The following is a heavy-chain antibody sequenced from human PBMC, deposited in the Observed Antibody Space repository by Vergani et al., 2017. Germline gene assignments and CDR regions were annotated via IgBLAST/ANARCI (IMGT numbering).Heavy chain of an antibody. V-gene: IGHV1-46*03. Sequence: QVQVLKPGAELKKSGASVKVSCKTSGYTFTNFHMHWLRQAPGQGLEWMGIINPSGGHTNYAQKFQGRVTMTRDTSTSTGYMELSSLRSEDTAIYYCARGDYGIMTGYRYWGQGTLGNVSA. J-gene: IGHJ4*02. D-gene: IGHD3-9*01. CDR1: GYTFTNFH. CDR2: INPSGGHT. CDR3: ARGDYGIMTGYRY.